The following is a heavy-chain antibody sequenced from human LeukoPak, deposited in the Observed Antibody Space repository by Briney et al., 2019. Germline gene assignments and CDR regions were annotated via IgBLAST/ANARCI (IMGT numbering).Heavy chain of an antibody. CDR1: GGTFSSYA. J-gene: IGHJ4*02. CDR2: ISAYNGNT. CDR3: ARDLGIVGAANFDY. D-gene: IGHD1-26*01. V-gene: IGHV1-18*01. Sequence: GASVKVSCKASGGTFSSYAISWVRQAPGQGLEWMGWISAYNGNTNYAQKLQGRVTMTTDTSTSTAYMELRSLRSDDTAVYYCARDLGIVGAANFDYWGQGTLVTVSS.